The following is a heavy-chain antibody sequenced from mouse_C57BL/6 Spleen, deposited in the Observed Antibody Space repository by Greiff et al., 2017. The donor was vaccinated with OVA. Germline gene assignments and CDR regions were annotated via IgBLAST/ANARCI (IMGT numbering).Heavy chain of an antibody. CDR2: IHPNSGST. CDR1: GYTLTSYW. CDR3: ARCDYDGYSYYYAMDY. V-gene: IGHV1-64*01. J-gene: IGHJ4*01. D-gene: IGHD2-3*01. Sequence: QVQLQQPGAELVKPGASVKLSCKASGYTLTSYWMHWVKQRPGQGLEWIGMIHPNSGSTNYNEKFKSKATLTVDKSSSTAYMQLSSLTSEDSAVYYGARCDYDGYSYYYAMDYWGQGTSVTVSS.